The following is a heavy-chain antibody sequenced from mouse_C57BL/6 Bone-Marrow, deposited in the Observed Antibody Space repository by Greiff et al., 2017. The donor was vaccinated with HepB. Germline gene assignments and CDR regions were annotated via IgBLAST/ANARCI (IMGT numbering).Heavy chain of an antibody. CDR2: IWSGGST. Sequence: QVQLKQSGPGLVQPSQSLSITCTVSGFSLTSYGVHWVRQSPGKGLEWLGVIWSGGSTDYNAAFISRLSISKDNSKSQVFFKMNSLQADDTAIYYCARNWRATVVPYWYFDVWGTGTTVTVSS. D-gene: IGHD1-1*01. J-gene: IGHJ1*03. CDR1: GFSLTSYG. V-gene: IGHV2-2*01. CDR3: ARNWRATVVPYWYFDV.